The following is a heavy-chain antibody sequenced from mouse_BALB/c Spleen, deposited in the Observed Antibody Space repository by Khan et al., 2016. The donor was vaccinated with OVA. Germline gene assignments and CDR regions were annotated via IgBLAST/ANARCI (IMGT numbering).Heavy chain of an antibody. D-gene: IGHD2-4*01. J-gene: IGHJ4*01. CDR3: AREGLRGVAMDY. CDR2: IYPADGST. V-gene: IGHV1S56*01. Sequence: QVQLKQSGPELVKPGALVKISCKASGYTFTAYDINWVQQRPGQGLEWIGWIYPADGSTKYNENFKDKAILTVDKSSNTAYMQVSSLTSEKSAVYFCAREGLRGVAMDYWGQGTSVSVSS. CDR1: GYTFTAYD.